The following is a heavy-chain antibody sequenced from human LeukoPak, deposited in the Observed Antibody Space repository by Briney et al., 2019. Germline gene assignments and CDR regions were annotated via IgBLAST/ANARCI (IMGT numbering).Heavy chain of an antibody. CDR2: IYHSGST. D-gene: IGHD3-10*01. Sequence: SETLSLTCIVSGGSISSYYWSWIRQPPGKGLEWIGYIYHSGSTNYKPSLKSRATISVDTSKNQFSLKLSSVTAADTAVYYCAMVRGVISPGAFDIWGQGTMVTVSS. CDR1: GGSISSYY. CDR3: AMVRGVISPGAFDI. V-gene: IGHV4-59*01. J-gene: IGHJ3*02.